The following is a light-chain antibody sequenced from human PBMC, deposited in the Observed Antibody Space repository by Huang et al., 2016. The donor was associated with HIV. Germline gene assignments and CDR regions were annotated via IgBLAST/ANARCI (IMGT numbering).Light chain of an antibody. CDR1: QSINNY. V-gene: IGKV3-15*01. CDR2: GAA. J-gene: IGKJ5*01. Sequence: DIVMTQSPATQSVSPGARVTLSCRASQSINNYLAWYQQKPGQAPRLLIDGAATWVTGIPARFSGSGSETEFTLTISSLQSEDFAIYYCQQYNTWGIFGQGTRLEIK. CDR3: QQYNTWGI.